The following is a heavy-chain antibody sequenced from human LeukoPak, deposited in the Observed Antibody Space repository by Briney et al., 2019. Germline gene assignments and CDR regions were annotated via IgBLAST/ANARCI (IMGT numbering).Heavy chain of an antibody. CDR1: GFTFSSYG. D-gene: IGHD6-13*01. CDR3: AKDSTAAGTYYFDY. CDR2: ISGSGGST. J-gene: IGHJ4*02. V-gene: IGHV3-23*01. Sequence: GGSLRLSCAASGFTFSSYGMSWVRQAPGKGLEWVSAISGSGGSTYYADSVKGRFTISRDNSKNTLYLQMNSLRAEDTAVYHCAKDSTAAGTYYFDYWGQGTLVTVSS.